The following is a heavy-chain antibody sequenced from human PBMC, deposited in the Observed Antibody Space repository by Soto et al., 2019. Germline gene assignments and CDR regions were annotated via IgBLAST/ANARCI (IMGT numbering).Heavy chain of an antibody. V-gene: IGHV1-2*04. J-gene: IGHJ6*02. CDR3: ARDNLGGGYYYYYGMDV. CDR2: FNPNSGGT. Sequence: GASVKVSCKASGYTFTGYYMHWVRQAPGQGLEWMGWFNPNSGGTNYAQKFQGWVTMTRDTSISTAYMELSRLRSDDTAVYYCARDNLGGGYYYYYGMDVWGQGTTVTVSS. D-gene: IGHD3-16*01. CDR1: GYTFTGYY.